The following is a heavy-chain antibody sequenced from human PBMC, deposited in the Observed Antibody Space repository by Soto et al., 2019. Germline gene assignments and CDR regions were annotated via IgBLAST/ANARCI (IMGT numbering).Heavy chain of an antibody. D-gene: IGHD1-1*01. J-gene: IGHJ5*01. CDR1: GVSIGSITYY. CDR2: IYYSGST. CDR3: ARRRTAVSGIDP. Sequence: PSETMCLTWTVSGVSIGSITYYWGWIRQPPGKGLEWIGSIYYSGSTYYSPSLKSRVTISVGTSKNQFSLQLNSVTAADMAVYDCARRRTAVSGIDPWGQGALVTVAS. V-gene: IGHV4-39*01.